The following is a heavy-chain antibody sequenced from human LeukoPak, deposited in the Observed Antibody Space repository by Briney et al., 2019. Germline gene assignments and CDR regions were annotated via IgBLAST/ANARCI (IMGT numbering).Heavy chain of an antibody. Sequence: ASVKVSCNASGYTFTGYYMHWVRQAPGQGLEWMGWINPNSGGTNYAQKFQGRVTMTRDTSISTAYMELSRLRSDDTAVYYCARTIFWSGYPYFDYWGQGTLVTVSS. J-gene: IGHJ4*02. V-gene: IGHV1-2*02. CDR3: ARTIFWSGYPYFDY. D-gene: IGHD3-3*01. CDR1: GYTFTGYY. CDR2: INPNSGGT.